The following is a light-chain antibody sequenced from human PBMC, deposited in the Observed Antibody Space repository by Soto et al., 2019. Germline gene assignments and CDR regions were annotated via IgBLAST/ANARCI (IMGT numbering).Light chain of an antibody. CDR1: TGSVTSSHF. CDR3: LLAYSGARI. J-gene: IGLJ2*01. CDR2: NTS. Sequence: QAVVTQEPSLTVSPGGTVTLTCVSSTGSVTSSHFPYWIQQKPGQAPRTMICNTSNKQSWTPARLSGSLLGGKAALTLSGAQPEDEDEYYCLLAYSGARIFGGGTKLTVL. V-gene: IGLV7-46*01.